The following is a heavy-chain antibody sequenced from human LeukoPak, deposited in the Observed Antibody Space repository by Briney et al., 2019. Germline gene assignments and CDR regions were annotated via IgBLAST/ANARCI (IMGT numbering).Heavy chain of an antibody. Sequence: AGRSLRLSCAASGFTFDDYAMHWVRQAPGKGLEWVSGISWNSGSIGYADSVKGRLTISRDNAKNSLYLQMNSLRAEDTALYYCAKASPYYYDSSGSGIDYWGQGTLVTVSS. CDR1: GFTFDDYA. CDR2: ISWNSGSI. CDR3: AKASPYYYDSSGSGIDY. D-gene: IGHD3-22*01. J-gene: IGHJ4*02. V-gene: IGHV3-9*01.